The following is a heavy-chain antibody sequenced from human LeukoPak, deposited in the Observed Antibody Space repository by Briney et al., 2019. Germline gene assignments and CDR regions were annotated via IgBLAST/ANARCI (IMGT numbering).Heavy chain of an antibody. CDR3: ARGLISPGYYYYYYGMDV. D-gene: IGHD2-15*01. CDR2: ISAYNGNT. Sequence: ASAKVSCKASGYTFTSYGISWVRQAPGQGLEWMGWISAYNGNTNYAQKLQGRVTMTTDTSTSTAYMELRSLRSDDTAVYYCARGLISPGYYYYYYGMDVWGKGTTVTVSS. CDR1: GYTFTSYG. V-gene: IGHV1-18*04. J-gene: IGHJ6*04.